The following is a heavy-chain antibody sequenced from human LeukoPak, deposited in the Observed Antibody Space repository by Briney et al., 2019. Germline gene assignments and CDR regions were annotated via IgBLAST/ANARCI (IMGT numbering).Heavy chain of an antibody. Sequence: PGGSLRLSCAASGFTFSSYGMHWVRQAPGKGLEWVAVIWYDGSNKYYADSVKGRFTISRDNSKNTLYLQMNSLRAEDTAVYYCARESERYSNYRGMDVCGQGTTVTVSS. V-gene: IGHV3-33*01. CDR3: ARESERYSNYRGMDV. CDR2: IWYDGSNK. J-gene: IGHJ6*02. D-gene: IGHD4-11*01. CDR1: GFTFSSYG.